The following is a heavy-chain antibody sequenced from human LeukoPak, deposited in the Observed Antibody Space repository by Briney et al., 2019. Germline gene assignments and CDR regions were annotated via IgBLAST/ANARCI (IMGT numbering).Heavy chain of an antibody. D-gene: IGHD3-22*01. V-gene: IGHV3-21*04. CDR1: GFTFSSYS. Sequence: GGSLRLSCAASGFTFSSYSMNWVRQAPGKGLEWVSSISSSSSYIYYADSVKGRFTISRDNSKNTLYLQMNSLTVDDTAVYYCARGPRYYDNSGYHYGVFDIWGQGTMVTVSS. CDR2: ISSSSSYI. J-gene: IGHJ3*02. CDR3: ARGPRYYDNSGYHYGVFDI.